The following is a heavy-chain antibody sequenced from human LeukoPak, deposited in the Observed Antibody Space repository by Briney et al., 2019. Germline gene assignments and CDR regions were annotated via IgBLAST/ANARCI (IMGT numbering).Heavy chain of an antibody. CDR2: IRFDGSDK. CDR1: GFTFSSYG. V-gene: IGHV3-33*01. Sequence: GGSLRLSCAASGFTFSSYGMHWVRQAPGKGLEWLAVIRFDGSDKYYAHSVKGRFTISRDNSKNTLYLQMNSLRDEDTGVYYCARESAYASGWSRYFFDYWGQGTLVTVSS. D-gene: IGHD6-19*01. CDR3: ARESAYASGWSRYFFDY. J-gene: IGHJ4*02.